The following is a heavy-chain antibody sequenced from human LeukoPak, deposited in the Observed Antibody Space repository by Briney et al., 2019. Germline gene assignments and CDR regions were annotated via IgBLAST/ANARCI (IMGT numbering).Heavy chain of an antibody. V-gene: IGHV4-39*01. CDR2: IYYSGST. D-gene: IGHD3-10*01. J-gene: IGHJ4*02. Sequence: PSETLSLTCTVSGGSISSSSCYWGWIRQPPGKGLEWIGSIYYSGSTYYNPSLKSRVTISVDTSKNQFSLKLSSVTAADTAVYYCARRGGNGYYYGSGSYYFDYWGQGTLVTVSS. CDR1: GGSISSSSCY. CDR3: ARRGGNGYYYGSGSYYFDY.